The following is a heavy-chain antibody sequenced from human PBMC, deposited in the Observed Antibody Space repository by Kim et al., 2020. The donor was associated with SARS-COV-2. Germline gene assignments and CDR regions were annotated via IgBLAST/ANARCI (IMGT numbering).Heavy chain of an antibody. Sequence: GGSLRLSCAASGFTFSSYAMHWVRQAPGKGLEWVAVISYDGSNKYYADSVKGRFTISRDNSKNTLYLQMNSLRAEDTAVYYCARDLGGATDIGVLDYWG. V-gene: IGHV3-30-3*01. CDR1: GFTFSSYA. J-gene: IGHJ4*01. D-gene: IGHD1-26*01. CDR3: ARDLGGATDIGVLDY. CDR2: ISYDGSNK.